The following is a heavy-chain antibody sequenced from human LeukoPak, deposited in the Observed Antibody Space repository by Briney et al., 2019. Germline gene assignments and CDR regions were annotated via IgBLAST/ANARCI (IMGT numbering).Heavy chain of an antibody. V-gene: IGHV3-23*01. J-gene: IGHJ6*02. D-gene: IGHD2/OR15-2a*01. CDR2: ISGCTNTP. Sequence: GGSLRLSCAASGFTFSSYAMTWVRQAPGGGLEWISAISGCTNTPYYADSVKGRFTISRDNSKNTLYLQMISLRADDTAVYYCAKSGEVLRTTYYGMDVWGQGTTVTVSS. CDR1: GFTFSSYA. CDR3: AKSGEVLRTTYYGMDV.